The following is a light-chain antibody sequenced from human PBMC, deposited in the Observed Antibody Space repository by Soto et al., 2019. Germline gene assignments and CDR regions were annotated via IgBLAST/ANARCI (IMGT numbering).Light chain of an antibody. Sequence: DIQMTQSPSSLSASAGDRVAITCRASQSISNYLNWYQQKPGKAPKLLIYLTSNLQSGVPSRFSGSGSGTDFTLTISSLQPEDFATYYCQQSYSTPYTFGQGTKVDIK. CDR2: LTS. V-gene: IGKV1-39*01. CDR3: QQSYSTPYT. CDR1: QSISNY. J-gene: IGKJ2*01.